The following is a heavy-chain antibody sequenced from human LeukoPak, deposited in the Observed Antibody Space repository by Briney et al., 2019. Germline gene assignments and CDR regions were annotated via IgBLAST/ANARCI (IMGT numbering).Heavy chain of an antibody. D-gene: IGHD1-1*01. CDR2: ISHSGAT. CDR1: GFSITSGDY. CDR3: ARVGPLAVGTGKRVYSFDY. J-gene: IGHJ4*02. Sequence: SSETLSLTCDVSGFSITSGDYWGWIRQSPGRGLEWIGSISHSGATYYIPSLRSRVTMSLDTSRNQFSLDLRSVSAADTAVYFCARVGPLAVGTGKRVYSFDYWGQGTLVTVSS. V-gene: IGHV4-38-2*01.